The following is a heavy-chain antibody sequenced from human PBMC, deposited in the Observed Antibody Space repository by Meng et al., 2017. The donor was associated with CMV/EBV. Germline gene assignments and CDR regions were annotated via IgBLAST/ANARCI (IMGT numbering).Heavy chain of an antibody. CDR1: GGSFSGYY. D-gene: IGHD2-2*01. Sequence: SETLSLTCAVYGGSFSGYYWSWIRQPPGKGLEWIGEINHSGITNYNPSLKSRVTISVDTSKNQFSLKLSSVTAADTAVYYCARATPIVVVPAATVGWFDPWGQGTLVTVSS. CDR2: INHSGIT. CDR3: ARATPIVVVPAATVGWFDP. V-gene: IGHV4-34*01. J-gene: IGHJ5*02.